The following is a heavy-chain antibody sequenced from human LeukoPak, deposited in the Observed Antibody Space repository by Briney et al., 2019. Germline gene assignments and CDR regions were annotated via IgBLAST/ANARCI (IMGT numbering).Heavy chain of an antibody. CDR3: ARVYFGSGSYSGPSDF. CDR1: GFTLSSYE. Sequence: GGSLRLSCAASGFTLSSYEMNWVRLAPGKGLEWISYISRTGNSIYYADSVKGRFTISRDNAESSLDLQMNSLRLEDTAVYFCARVYFGSGSYSGPSDFWGQGTLVTVSS. V-gene: IGHV3-48*03. D-gene: IGHD3-10*01. CDR2: ISRTGNSI. J-gene: IGHJ4*02.